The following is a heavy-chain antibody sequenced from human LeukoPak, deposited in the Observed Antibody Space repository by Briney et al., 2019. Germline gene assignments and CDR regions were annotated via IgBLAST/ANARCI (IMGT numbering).Heavy chain of an antibody. CDR3: ARGLLPPKGAFDI. J-gene: IGHJ3*02. D-gene: IGHD2/OR15-2a*01. Sequence: SETLSLTCTVSGGSISSGGYYWSWIRQHPGKGLEWIGYIYYSGSTYYNPSLKSRVTISVDTSKNQFSLKLSSVTAADTAVYYCARGLLPPKGAFDIWGQGTMVTVSS. CDR2: IYYSGST. V-gene: IGHV4-31*03. CDR1: GGSISSGGYY.